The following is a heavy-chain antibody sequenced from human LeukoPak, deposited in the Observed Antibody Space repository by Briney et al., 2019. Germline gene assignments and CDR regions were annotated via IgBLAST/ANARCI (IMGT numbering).Heavy chain of an antibody. D-gene: IGHD3-22*01. CDR2: ISYDGSNK. CDR1: EFTFSSYG. Sequence: GGSLRLSCAASEFTFSSYGMHWVRQAPGKGLEWVAVISYDGSNKYYADSVKGRFTISRDNSKNTLYLQMNSLRAEDTAVYYCAKAARYYYDSSGLDYWGQGTLVTVSS. CDR3: AKAARYYYDSSGLDY. J-gene: IGHJ4*02. V-gene: IGHV3-30*18.